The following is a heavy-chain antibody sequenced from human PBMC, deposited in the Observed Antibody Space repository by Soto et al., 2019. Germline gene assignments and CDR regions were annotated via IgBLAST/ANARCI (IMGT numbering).Heavy chain of an antibody. CDR2: ISSSSSYI. CDR3: ARDFVVVVAATQVDAFDI. V-gene: IGHV3-21*01. CDR1: GFTFSSYS. J-gene: IGHJ3*02. D-gene: IGHD2-15*01. Sequence: EVQLVESGGGLVKPGGSLRLSCAASGFTFSSYSMNWVRQAPGKGLEWVSSISSSSSYIYYADSVKGRFTISRDNAKNSLYLQMNSLRVEDTAVYYCARDFVVVVAATQVDAFDIWGQGTMVTVSS.